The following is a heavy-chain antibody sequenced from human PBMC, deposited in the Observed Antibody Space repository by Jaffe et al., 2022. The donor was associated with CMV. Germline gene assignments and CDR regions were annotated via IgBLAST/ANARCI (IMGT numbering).Heavy chain of an antibody. Sequence: EVQLVESGGGLVQPGGSLRLSCAASGFTFTSYSMNWVRQAPGKGLEWVSYISSSTSTIYYADSVKGRFTISRDNAKNSLFLQMNSLRDEDTAVYYCARDVTRIAARSDAFDIWGQGTMVTVSS. CDR1: GFTFTSYS. V-gene: IGHV3-48*02. CDR3: ARDVTRIAARSDAFDI. J-gene: IGHJ3*02. D-gene: IGHD6-6*01. CDR2: ISSSTSTI.